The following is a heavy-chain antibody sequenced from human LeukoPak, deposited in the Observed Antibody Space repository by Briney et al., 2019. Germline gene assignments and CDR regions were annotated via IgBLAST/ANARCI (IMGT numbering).Heavy chain of an antibody. CDR3: AKVMGTIFGVVNYVIDY. D-gene: IGHD3-3*01. CDR1: GFTFSSYA. Sequence: GGSLRLSCAASGFTFSSYAMSWVRQAPGKGLEWVSAISGSGGSTYYADSVKGRFTISRDNSKNTLYLQMNSLRAEDTAVYYCAKVMGTIFGVVNYVIDYWGQGTLVTVSS. J-gene: IGHJ4*02. V-gene: IGHV3-23*01. CDR2: ISGSGGST.